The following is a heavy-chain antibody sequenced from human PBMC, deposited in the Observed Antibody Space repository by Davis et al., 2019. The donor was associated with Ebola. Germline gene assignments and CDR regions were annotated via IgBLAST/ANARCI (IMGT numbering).Heavy chain of an antibody. Sequence: GGSLKIPCASSCFPFGASAMHCVRQPPGQGLGWVGRIRSKANSYATAYAASVKGRFTISRDDSKNTAYLQMNSLKAEDTAVYYCTRHGIDYWGQGTLVTVSS. V-gene: IGHV3-73*01. CDR2: IRSKANSYAT. CDR1: CFPFGASA. J-gene: IGHJ4*02. CDR3: TRHGIDY. D-gene: IGHD1-26*01.